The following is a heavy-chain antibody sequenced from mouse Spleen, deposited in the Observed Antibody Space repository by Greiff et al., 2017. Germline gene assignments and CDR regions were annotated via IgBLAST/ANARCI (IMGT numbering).Heavy chain of an antibody. CDR1: GFNIKDYY. CDR3: AYGNYEAWFAY. V-gene: IGHV14-1*01. Sequence: EVQLQQSGAELVRPGASVKLSCTASGFNIKDYYMHWVKQRPEQGLEWIGRIDPEDGDTEYAPKFQGKATMTADTSSNTAYLQLSSLTSEDSAVYYCAYGNYEAWFAYWGQGTLVTVSA. CDR2: IDPEDGDT. D-gene: IGHD2-1*01. J-gene: IGHJ3*01.